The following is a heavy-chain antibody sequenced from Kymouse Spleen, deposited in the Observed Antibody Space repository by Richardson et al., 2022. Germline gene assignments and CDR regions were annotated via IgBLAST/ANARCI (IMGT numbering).Heavy chain of an antibody. J-gene: IGHJ3*02. CDR3: ARGATMVRGVIKTFDI. Sequence: QLQLQESGPGLVKPSETLSLTCTVSGGSISSSSYYWGWIRQPPGKGLEWIGSIYYSGSTYYNPSLKSRVTISVDTSKNQFSLKLSSVTAADTAVYYCARGATMVRGVIKTFDIWGQGTMVTVSS. CDR1: GGSISSSSYY. CDR2: IYYSGST. D-gene: IGHD3-10*01. V-gene: IGHV4-39*01.